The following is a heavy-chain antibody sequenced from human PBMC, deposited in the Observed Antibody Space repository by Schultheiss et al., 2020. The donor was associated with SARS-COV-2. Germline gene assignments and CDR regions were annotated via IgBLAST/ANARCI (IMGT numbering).Heavy chain of an antibody. CDR2: IGTGGDT. J-gene: IGHJ6*02. V-gene: IGHV3-47*02. D-gene: IGHD2-15*01. CDR1: GFAFSSYA. CDR3: ARDLGYCSGDRCYYYGMDV. Sequence: GGSLRLSCAASGFAFSSYALHWVRRAPGKGLEWVSAIGTGGDTYYADSLKGRFTISRDNVKNSLYLQMNSLRAEDTAMYYCARDLGYCSGDRCYYYGMDVGGQGTTVTVSS.